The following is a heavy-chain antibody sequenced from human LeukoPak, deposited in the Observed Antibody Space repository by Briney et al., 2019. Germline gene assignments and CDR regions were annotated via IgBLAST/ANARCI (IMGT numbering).Heavy chain of an antibody. CDR2: ISGSGGST. J-gene: IGHJ6*03. V-gene: IGHV3-23*01. Sequence: GGSLRLSCAASGFTFSSYGMSWVRQAPGKGLEWVSGISGSGGSTYYADSVKGRFTISRDNSKNTLYLQMNSLRAEDTAVYYCAREFVLRYFEGYMDVWGKGTTVTVSS. CDR3: AREFVLRYFEGYMDV. D-gene: IGHD3-9*01. CDR1: GFTFSSYG.